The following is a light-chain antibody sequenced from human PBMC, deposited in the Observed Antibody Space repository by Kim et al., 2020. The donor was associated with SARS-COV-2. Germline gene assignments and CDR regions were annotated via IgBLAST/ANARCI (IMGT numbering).Light chain of an antibody. CDR1: ALPEKQ. CDR2: KDS. CDR3: QSADGSGTYV. V-gene: IGLV3-25*03. Sequence: SYELTQPPSVSVSPGQTARITCSGDALPEKQTYWYQQKSGQAPLLLIYKDSEMPSGIPGRFSGSSSGTTVTLTISGVQAEDDADYYCQSADGSGTYVFGTGTKVTVL. J-gene: IGLJ1*01.